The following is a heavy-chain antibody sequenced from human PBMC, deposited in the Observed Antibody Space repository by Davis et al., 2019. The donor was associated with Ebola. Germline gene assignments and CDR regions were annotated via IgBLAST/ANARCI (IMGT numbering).Heavy chain of an antibody. Sequence: SVKVSCKASGGTFSSYAISWVRQAPGQGLEWMGRIIPILGIANYAQKFQGRVTITADKSTSTAYMELSSLRSEDTAVYYCATAVGVTPPRDYGMDVWGQGTTVTVSS. CDR3: ATAVGVTPPRDYGMDV. CDR2: IIPILGIA. V-gene: IGHV1-69*04. CDR1: GGTFSSYA. J-gene: IGHJ6*02. D-gene: IGHD1-26*01.